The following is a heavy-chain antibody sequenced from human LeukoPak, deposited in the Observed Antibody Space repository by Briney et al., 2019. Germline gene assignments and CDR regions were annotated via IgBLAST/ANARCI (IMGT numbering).Heavy chain of an antibody. Sequence: KPGESLKLSCKGSGYSFTSYWIGWVRQMPGKGLEWMGIIYPGDSDTRYSPSFQGQVTISADKSISTAYLQWSSLKASDTAMYYCARPHYDILTGYVYFDYWGQGTLVTVSS. V-gene: IGHV5-51*03. J-gene: IGHJ4*02. D-gene: IGHD3-9*01. CDR3: ARPHYDILTGYVYFDY. CDR2: IYPGDSDT. CDR1: GYSFTSYW.